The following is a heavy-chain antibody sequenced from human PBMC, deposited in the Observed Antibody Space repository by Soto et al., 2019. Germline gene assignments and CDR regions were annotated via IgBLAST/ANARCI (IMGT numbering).Heavy chain of an antibody. CDR3: ARGCYGSELYYYMDV. D-gene: IGHD3-10*01. V-gene: IGHV4-34*01. CDR1: GGSFSGYY. CDR2: INHSGST. J-gene: IGHJ6*03. Sequence: SETLSLTCAVYGGSFSGYYWSWIRQPPGKGLEWIGEINHSGSTNYNPSLKSRVTISVDTSKNQFSLKLSSVTAADTAVYYCARGCYGSELYYYMDVWGKGTTVTVSS.